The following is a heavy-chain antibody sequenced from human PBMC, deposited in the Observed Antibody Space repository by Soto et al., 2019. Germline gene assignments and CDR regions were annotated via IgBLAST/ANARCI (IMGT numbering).Heavy chain of an antibody. J-gene: IGHJ4*02. CDR2: VYPGDSDT. V-gene: IGHV5-51*01. Sequence: GESLKISCKGSGYSFPSYWIGWVRQMPGKGREWMGIVYPGDSDTRYSPSFQGQVTISADKSISTAYLQMNSLRAEDTAVYYCAPLGEGGGQGTLVTVSS. D-gene: IGHD3-16*01. CDR3: APLGEG. CDR1: GYSFPSYW.